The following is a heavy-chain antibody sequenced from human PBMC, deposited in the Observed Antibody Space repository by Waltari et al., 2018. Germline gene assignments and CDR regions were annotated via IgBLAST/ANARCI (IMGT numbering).Heavy chain of an antibody. D-gene: IGHD3-16*01. J-gene: IGHJ4*02. CDR3: AREGEWEPFDY. CDR2: INTDGHSP. V-gene: IGHV3-74*01. Sequence: EVQLLQHGGGLVQPGGSLRLSGAAPGFTCRTHWMHWVRQVPGKGPLWVSRINTDGHSPTYADSVKGRFIISRYNSKNTLYLHMSSLRAEDTAVYRCAREGEWEPFDYWGQGTLVTVSS. CDR1: GFTCRTHW.